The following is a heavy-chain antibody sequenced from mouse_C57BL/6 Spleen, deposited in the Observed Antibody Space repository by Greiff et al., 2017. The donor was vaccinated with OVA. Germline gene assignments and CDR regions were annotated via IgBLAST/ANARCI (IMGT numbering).Heavy chain of an antibody. CDR3: ARGSYGDDWAMDD. Sequence: VQLQQSGAELARPGASVKLSCKASGYTFTSYGISWVKQRTGQGLEWIGEIYPRSGNTYYNEKFKGKATLTADKSSSTAYMELRSLTSEDSAVYFCARGSYGDDWAMDDWGQGTSVTVSS. CDR1: GYTFTSYG. J-gene: IGHJ4*01. D-gene: IGHD2-2*01. CDR2: IYPRSGNT. V-gene: IGHV1-81*01.